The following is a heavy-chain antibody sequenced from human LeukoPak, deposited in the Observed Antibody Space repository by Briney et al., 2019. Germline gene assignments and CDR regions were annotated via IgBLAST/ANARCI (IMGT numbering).Heavy chain of an antibody. CDR1: GGSISSYY. J-gene: IGHJ6*02. CDR3: AREYGDSRGDYYYGMDV. Sequence: PSETLSLTCTVSGGSISSYYWSWIRQPPGKGLEWIGYIYYSGSTNYNPSLKSRVTISVDTSKNKFSLKLSSVTAADTAVYYCAREYGDSRGDYYYGMDVWGQGTTVTVSS. D-gene: IGHD4-17*01. CDR2: IYYSGST. V-gene: IGHV4-59*01.